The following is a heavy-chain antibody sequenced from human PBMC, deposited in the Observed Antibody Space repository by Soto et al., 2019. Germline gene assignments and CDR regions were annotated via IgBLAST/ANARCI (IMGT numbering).Heavy chain of an antibody. J-gene: IGHJ6*02. CDR2: IWYDGSNK. CDR1: GFTFSSYG. V-gene: IGHV3-33*01. Sequence: QVQLVESGGGVVQSERSLRLSCAASGFTFSSYGMYWVRQAPGKGLEWVAVIWYDGSNKYYVDSVKGRVTISRDNSRNTLCLQMNSLRAEDTAIYYCARVQGRWYGSGSYQGMDVWGQGTTVTVSS. CDR3: ARVQGRWYGSGSYQGMDV. D-gene: IGHD3-10*01.